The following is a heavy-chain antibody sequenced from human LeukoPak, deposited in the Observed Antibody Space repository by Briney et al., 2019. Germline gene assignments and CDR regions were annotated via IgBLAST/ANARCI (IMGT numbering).Heavy chain of an antibody. CDR1: GYTFTSYG. CDR2: INPNSGGT. Sequence: ALVKVSCKASGYTFTSYGISWVRQAPGQGLEWMGWINPNSGGTNYAQKFQGRVTMTRDTSISTAYMELSRLRSDDTAVYYCARVVGVVPAAVLDYWGQGTLVTVSS. V-gene: IGHV1-2*02. D-gene: IGHD2-2*01. J-gene: IGHJ4*02. CDR3: ARVVGVVPAAVLDY.